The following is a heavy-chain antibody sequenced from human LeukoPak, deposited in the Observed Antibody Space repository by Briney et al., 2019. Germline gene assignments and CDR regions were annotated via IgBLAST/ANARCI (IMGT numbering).Heavy chain of an antibody. J-gene: IGHJ4*02. CDR3: ATRSESTYGGVFDF. Sequence: ASVTVSFTASGYTFTHYAMHWVRQAPGQSLEWMGWINTGNGNTKYSPKFQGRVTLSRDTSANTAYMEVTSLRSEDTAVYYCATRSESTYGGVFDFWGQGSLVTVSS. CDR2: INTGNGNT. CDR1: GYTFTHYA. V-gene: IGHV1-3*04. D-gene: IGHD5-18*01.